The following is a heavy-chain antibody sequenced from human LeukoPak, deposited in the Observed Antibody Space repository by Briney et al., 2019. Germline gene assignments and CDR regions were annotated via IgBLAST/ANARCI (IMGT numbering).Heavy chain of an antibody. D-gene: IGHD6-19*01. Sequence: PGGSLRLSCAASGFTLSSYGMHWVRQAPGKGLEWVAVISYDGSNKYYADSVKGRFTISRDNSKNTLYLQMNSLRAEDTAVYYCAKGYSSGWSEGFLDYWGQGTLVTVSS. CDR1: GFTLSSYG. V-gene: IGHV3-30*18. J-gene: IGHJ4*02. CDR2: ISYDGSNK. CDR3: AKGYSSGWSEGFLDY.